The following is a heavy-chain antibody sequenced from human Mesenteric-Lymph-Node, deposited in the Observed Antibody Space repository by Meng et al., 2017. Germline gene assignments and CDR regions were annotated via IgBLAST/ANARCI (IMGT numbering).Heavy chain of an antibody. J-gene: IGHJ4*02. Sequence: QVWLQQWGADLLKPSDSLSLTCTVYGGSFNAFYWHWIRQPPGRGLEWIGENNHRGAAKYNPSLQSRVTISVDTSKNQFSLKLSSLTAADTAVYYCARGGRTPGGSYPVDSTEEFDYWGQGTLVTVSS. CDR2: NNHRGAA. D-gene: IGHD3-3*01. CDR1: GGSFNAFY. V-gene: IGHV4-34*01. CDR3: ARGGRTPGGSYPVDSTEEFDY.